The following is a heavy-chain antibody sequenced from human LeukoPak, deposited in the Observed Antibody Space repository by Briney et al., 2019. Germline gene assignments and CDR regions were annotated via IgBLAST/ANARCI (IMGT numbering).Heavy chain of an antibody. CDR3: AKGKAPGAVAWFDP. D-gene: IGHD2-8*02. V-gene: IGHV3-23*01. CDR2: ITGAGDT. Sequence: GGSLRLSCAASGFTISNYAMMWVRQAPGKGLEWVSSITGAGDTIYVDSVKGRFTVSRDNSKNTLYLQINRLTAEDTALYYCAKGKAPGAVAWFDPWGQGTLVTVSS. J-gene: IGHJ5*02. CDR1: GFTISNYA.